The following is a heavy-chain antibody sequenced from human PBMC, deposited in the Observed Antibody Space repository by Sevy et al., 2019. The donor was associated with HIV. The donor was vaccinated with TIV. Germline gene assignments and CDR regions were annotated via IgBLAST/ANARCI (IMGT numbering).Heavy chain of an antibody. V-gene: IGHV3-49*03. Sequence: GGSQRLSCTGSGFTFGDYAMSWFRQAPGMGLEWVGFIRCKDYGGATEYAASVKGRFTISRDDSKSIADLQMNSLKTEDTAVYYCTRGYYYDSSGYSDYWGQGTLVTVSS. CDR1: GFTFGDYA. J-gene: IGHJ4*02. D-gene: IGHD3-22*01. CDR2: IRCKDYGGAT. CDR3: TRGYYYDSSGYSDY.